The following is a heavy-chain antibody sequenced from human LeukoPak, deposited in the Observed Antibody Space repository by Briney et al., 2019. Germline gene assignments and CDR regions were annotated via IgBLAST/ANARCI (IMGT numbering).Heavy chain of an antibody. CDR2: ISAYNGNT. D-gene: IGHD3-22*01. J-gene: IGHJ4*02. CDR1: GYTFTSYG. V-gene: IGHV1-18*01. Sequence: ASVKVSCKASGYTFTSYGISWVRQAPGQGLEWMGWISAYNGNTNYAQKLQGRVTMTTDTSTSTAYMELRSLRSDDTAVYYCARNLPRDYDSSGYYNYWGQGTLVTVSS. CDR3: ARNLPRDYDSSGYYNY.